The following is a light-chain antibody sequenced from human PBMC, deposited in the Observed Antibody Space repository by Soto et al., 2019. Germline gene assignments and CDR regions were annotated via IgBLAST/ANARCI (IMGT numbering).Light chain of an antibody. V-gene: IGKV1-6*01. Sequence: QMTQTTSSLSASVGDRVTITCRASQGIRDDLGWYQQKPGRATRLLIYGASSLQSGVPSRFSGSGYGTEFTLTITSLQPEDFATYYCLQDYNYPLTFGGGTKVDI. J-gene: IGKJ4*01. CDR2: GAS. CDR1: QGIRDD. CDR3: LQDYNYPLT.